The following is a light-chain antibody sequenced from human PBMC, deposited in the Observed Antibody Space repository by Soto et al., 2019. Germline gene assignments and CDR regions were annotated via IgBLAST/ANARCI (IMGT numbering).Light chain of an antibody. V-gene: IGKV3-20*01. CDR3: QQYGSSPRT. J-gene: IGKJ1*01. CDR1: QSVSSSY. CDR2: GAS. Sequence: EFVLTQSPATLSLSPGERATLSCRASQSVSSSYLAWYQQKPGQAPRLLIYGASSRATGIPDRFSGSGSGTDFTLTISRLEPEDVAVYYCQQYGSSPRTLGQGTKVDIK.